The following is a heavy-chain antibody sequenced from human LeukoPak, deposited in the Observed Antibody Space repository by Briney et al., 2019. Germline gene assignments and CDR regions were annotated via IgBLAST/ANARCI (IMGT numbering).Heavy chain of an antibody. Sequence: PGGSLRLSCAASGFTFSSYTMNWVRQAPGKGLEWVSSISNSRSYIYYADSVKGRFTISRDNAKNSLYLQMNSLRAEDTALYYCAREPRRYYYGSGTYYNLWGQGTLVTVSS. CDR2: ISNSRSYI. CDR1: GFTFSSYT. V-gene: IGHV3-21*04. J-gene: IGHJ5*02. D-gene: IGHD3-10*01. CDR3: AREPRRYYYGSGTYYNL.